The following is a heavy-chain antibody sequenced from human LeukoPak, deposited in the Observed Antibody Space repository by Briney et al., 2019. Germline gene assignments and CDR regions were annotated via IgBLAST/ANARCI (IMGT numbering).Heavy chain of an antibody. V-gene: IGHV3-23*01. D-gene: IGHD2-8*01. CDR1: GFTFDSHA. CDR2: ISRSGGDT. Sequence: GGSLRLSCVGTGFTFDSHAITWVRQAPGKGLEWVSSISRSGGDTYYANSVKGRFTISRDNSKDIVSLQMNSLRADDTAVYYCAKDSFSYNGIFDALDVWGQGTMATVSS. J-gene: IGHJ3*01. CDR3: AKDSFSYNGIFDALDV.